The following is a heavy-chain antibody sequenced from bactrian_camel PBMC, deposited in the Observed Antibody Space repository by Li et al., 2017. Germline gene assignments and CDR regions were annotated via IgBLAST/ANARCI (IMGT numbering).Heavy chain of an antibody. Sequence: QVQLVESGGGSVQAGGSLRLSCVATGYTYDGCSVAWYRQAPGKARELVARVPEIYLMSVKGRFAVSQDKAKNTTYLQMNSLKVEDTAMYYCVTCGRYWGQGTQVTVS. J-gene: IGHJ4*01. V-gene: IGHV3S55*01. CDR1: GYTYDGCS. CDR3: VTCGRY. CDR2: VPE.